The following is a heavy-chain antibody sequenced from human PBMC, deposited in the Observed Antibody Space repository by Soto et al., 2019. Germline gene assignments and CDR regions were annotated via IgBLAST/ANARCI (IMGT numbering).Heavy chain of an antibody. CDR2: IIPILGIA. Sequence: QVQLVQSGAEVKKPGSSVKVSCKASGGTFSSYTISWVRQAPGQGREWMGRIIPILGIANYAQKFQGRVTITAEKSTSTAYRALRSLRSEGTAVYYCARLLVLDYYYGMDVWSQGTTVTACS. CDR3: ARLLVLDYYYGMDV. CDR1: GGTFSSYT. V-gene: IGHV1-69*02. D-gene: IGHD6-13*01. J-gene: IGHJ6*02.